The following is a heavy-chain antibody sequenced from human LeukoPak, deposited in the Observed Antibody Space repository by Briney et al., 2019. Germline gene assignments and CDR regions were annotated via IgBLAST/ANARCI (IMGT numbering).Heavy chain of an antibody. CDR1: GYTFTSFD. Sequence: ASVKVSCKASGYTFTSFDINWVRQATGQGLEWMGWMNYNSGNTGYAQKFQGRVIMTRNISISTAYMELSSLRSENSAVYYCARVKYNWNDIFENWFDPWGQGTLVTVSS. J-gene: IGHJ5*02. V-gene: IGHV1-8*01. D-gene: IGHD1-1*01. CDR3: ARVKYNWNDIFENWFDP. CDR2: MNYNSGNT.